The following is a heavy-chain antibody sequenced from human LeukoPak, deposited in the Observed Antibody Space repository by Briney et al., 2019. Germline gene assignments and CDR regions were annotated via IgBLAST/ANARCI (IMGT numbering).Heavy chain of an antibody. CDR2: IYYSGST. CDR3: ARELHGYCSSTSCYHLDP. Sequence: SETLSLTCTVSGGSISSSSYYWSWIRQHPGKGLEWIGYIYYSGSTYYNPSLKSRVTISVDTSKNQFSLKLSSVTAADTAVYYCARELHGYCSSTSCYHLDPWGQGTLVTVSS. CDR1: GGSISSSSYY. D-gene: IGHD2-2*01. J-gene: IGHJ5*02. V-gene: IGHV4-31*03.